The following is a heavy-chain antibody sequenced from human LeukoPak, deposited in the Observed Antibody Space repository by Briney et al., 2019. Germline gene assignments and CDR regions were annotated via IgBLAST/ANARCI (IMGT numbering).Heavy chain of an antibody. V-gene: IGHV4-39*01. D-gene: IGHD5-12*01. Sequence: PSETLSLTCSVSGGSISSAGFYWAWIRQPPGRGLEWIGSVYYSGATYYSPSLKGRVTISEDTSKKQFSLKLSSVTAADTAVYYCARTYNGFDPFDYWGQGTLVTVSS. CDR1: GGSISSAGFY. CDR2: VYYSGAT. J-gene: IGHJ4*02. CDR3: ARTYNGFDPFDY.